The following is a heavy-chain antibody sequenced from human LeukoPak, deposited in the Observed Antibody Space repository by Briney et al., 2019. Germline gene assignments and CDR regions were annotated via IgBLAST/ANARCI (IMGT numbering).Heavy chain of an antibody. D-gene: IGHD1-1*01. CDR3: ARDGTTGTGGRWFDS. V-gene: IGHV4-34*01. CDR1: GGSFSGYY. CDR2: INHSGST. J-gene: IGHJ5*01. Sequence: SETLSLTCAVYGGSFSGYYWSWIRQPPGKGLEWIGEINHSGSTNYNPSLKSRVTISVDTSKNQFSLKLSSVTAADTAVYYCARDGTTGTGGRWFDSWGQGTLVTVSS.